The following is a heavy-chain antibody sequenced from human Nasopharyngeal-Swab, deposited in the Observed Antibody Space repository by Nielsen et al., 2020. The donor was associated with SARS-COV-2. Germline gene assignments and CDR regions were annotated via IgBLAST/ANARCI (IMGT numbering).Heavy chain of an antibody. CDR1: GYSFNTYY. CDR3: ARGPNLHNAFDI. J-gene: IGHJ3*02. V-gene: IGHV1-46*02. Sequence: ASVTVSCKASGYSFNTYYMHWLRQAPAQALEWMGLISCDDGTRNYAQKFRGRVTMTRDTSTNTVYLDLSSLQSEDTAVYYCARGPNLHNAFDIWGQGTMVTVSS. D-gene: IGHD1-14*01. CDR2: ISCDDGTR.